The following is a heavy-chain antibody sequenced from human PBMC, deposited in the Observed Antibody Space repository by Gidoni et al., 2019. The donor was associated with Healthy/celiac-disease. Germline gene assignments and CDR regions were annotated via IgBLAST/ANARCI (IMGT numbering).Heavy chain of an antibody. V-gene: IGHV4-34*01. D-gene: IGHD3-22*01. CDR2: INHCGST. Sequence: QVQLQQWGAGLLKPSETLSLTGAVYGGSLSGYSWSWISQPPGKWLEWIGEINHCGSTNYNPSLKSRVTISVETSNNQFSRKLISVTAADTAVYYCARGSGYYYDSSGYYYFDYWGQGTLVTVSS. CDR3: ARGSGYYYDSSGYYYFDY. CDR1: GGSLSGYS. J-gene: IGHJ4*02.